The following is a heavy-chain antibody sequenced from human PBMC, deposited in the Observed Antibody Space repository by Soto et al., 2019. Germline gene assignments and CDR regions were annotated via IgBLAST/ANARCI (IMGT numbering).Heavy chain of an antibody. CDR3: ARDGNFAFRGYSFGFDF. J-gene: IGHJ4*02. V-gene: IGHV1-2*06. D-gene: IGHD5-18*01. Sequence: QVQLVQSGAEVKKPGASVRVSCKASGYRFTNFYIHWVRQAPGQGLEWMGRMNLDTGGTTYAQKFQGRVNMTRDTSINTAYMEVTNLESDDTAIYYCARDGNFAFRGYSFGFDFWGQGTLVTVSS. CDR1: GYRFTNFY. CDR2: MNLDTGGT.